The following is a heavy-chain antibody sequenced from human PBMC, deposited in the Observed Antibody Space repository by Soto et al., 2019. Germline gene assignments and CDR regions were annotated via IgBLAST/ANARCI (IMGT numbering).Heavy chain of an antibody. CDR3: ATLTKYDILTGFYPC. V-gene: IGHV3-66*01. CDR1: GFTVNSNY. CDR2: IYSDGST. D-gene: IGHD3-9*01. Sequence: PGGSLILSCAASGFTVNSNYMSWVRQAPGKGLEWVSVIYSDGSTYYADSVKGRFIISRDNSNNTLYFQMNSLRAEDTAVYYCATLTKYDILTGFYPCWGQGTLVTVSS. J-gene: IGHJ4*02.